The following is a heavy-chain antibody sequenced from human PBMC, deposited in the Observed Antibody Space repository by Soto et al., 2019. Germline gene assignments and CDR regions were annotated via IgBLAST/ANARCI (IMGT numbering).Heavy chain of an antibody. Sequence: GGSLRHSCVASGFPFSNYAMTWVRQAPGKGLEWVSALSGSGVSTYYADSVMGRFTISRDNSKNTVYLQMNSLRAEDTAVYYCAKIESRFFYDSTGYYPFDYWGQGTLVTVSS. D-gene: IGHD3-22*01. CDR1: GFPFSNYA. CDR3: AKIESRFFYDSTGYYPFDY. J-gene: IGHJ4*02. CDR2: LSGSGVST. V-gene: IGHV3-23*01.